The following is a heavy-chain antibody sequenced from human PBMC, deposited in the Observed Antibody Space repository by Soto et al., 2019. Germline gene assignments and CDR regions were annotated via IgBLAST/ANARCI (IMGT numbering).Heavy chain of an antibody. Sequence: SETLSLTCTVSGGSVSSYHWSWIRQPPGKGLEWIGYIPYSGSTNYNSSLKSRVTISVDTSKNQFSLKLSSVTAADTAVYYCARFVHYGLVIYSYGSVSDVFDIWGQGTMVTVSS. CDR1: GGSVSSYH. J-gene: IGHJ3*02. D-gene: IGHD3-10*01. CDR3: ARFVHYGLVIYSYGSVSDVFDI. CDR2: IPYSGST. V-gene: IGHV4-59*08.